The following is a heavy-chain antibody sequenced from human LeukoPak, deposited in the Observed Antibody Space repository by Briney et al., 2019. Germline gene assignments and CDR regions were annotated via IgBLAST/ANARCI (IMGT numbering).Heavy chain of an antibody. CDR1: GFTFSSYG. V-gene: IGHV3-30*02. CDR2: IRYDGSNK. D-gene: IGHD6-6*01. CDR3: AKETYSSSPLDY. Sequence: GGSLRLSCAASGFTFSSYGMHWVRQAPGKGLEWVAFIRYDGSNKYCADSVKGRFTISRDNSKNTLYLQMNSLRAEDTAVYYCAKETYSSSPLDYWGQGTLVTVSS. J-gene: IGHJ4*02.